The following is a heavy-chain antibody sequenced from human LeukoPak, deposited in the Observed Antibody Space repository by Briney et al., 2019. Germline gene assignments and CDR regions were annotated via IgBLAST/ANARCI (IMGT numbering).Heavy chain of an antibody. CDR1: DGSISSYY. V-gene: IGHV4-59*01. Sequence: SETLSLTCTVSDGSISSYYWSWIRQPPGKGLEWIGYIYYSGSTNYNPSLKSRVTISVDTSKNQFSLKLSSVTAADTAVYYCAVGGWSSGYYYWGQGTLVTVSS. CDR2: IYYSGST. D-gene: IGHD3-22*01. CDR3: AVGGWSSGYYY. J-gene: IGHJ4*02.